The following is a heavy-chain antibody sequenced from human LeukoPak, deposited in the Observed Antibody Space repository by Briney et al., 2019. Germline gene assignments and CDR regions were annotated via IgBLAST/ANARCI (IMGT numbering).Heavy chain of an antibody. CDR3: PAGGCIRYFDWLYYFDY. Sequence: ASVKVSCKASGYTFTGYYIHWVRQAPGKGLEWMGWINPNSGGTDYAQKFQGRVTMTRDTSIPTAYMELSRLRSDDTAVYFCPAGGCIRYFDWLYYFDYWGQGTLVTVSS. CDR1: GYTFTGYY. D-gene: IGHD3-9*01. J-gene: IGHJ4*02. V-gene: IGHV1-2*02. CDR2: INPNSGGT.